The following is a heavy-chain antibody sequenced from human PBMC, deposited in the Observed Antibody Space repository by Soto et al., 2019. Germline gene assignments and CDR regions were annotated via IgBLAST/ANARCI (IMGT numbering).Heavy chain of an antibody. CDR2: ISSNGGTT. Sequence: EVQLAESGGGMVQPGGSLRLSCVASGFTFSSYDMHWVRQAPGKGLEYVSSISSNGGTTYYGNSVKGRFTISRDNSKNTLYLQMGSLSAEDMAVYYCVRQVSENYDYWGQGTLVTVSS. CDR3: VRQVSENYDY. CDR1: GFTFSSYD. J-gene: IGHJ4*02. V-gene: IGHV3-64*01. D-gene: IGHD1-7*01.